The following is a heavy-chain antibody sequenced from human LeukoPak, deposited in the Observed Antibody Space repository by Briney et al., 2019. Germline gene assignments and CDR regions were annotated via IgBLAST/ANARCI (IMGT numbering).Heavy chain of an antibody. Sequence: GRSLRLSCAASGFTFSSYGMHWVRQAPGKGLEWVAAIWFDGSKQCYADSVKGRFTVSRDDSKNTLWLQMSSLRADDSAVYYCARDPQSSMDVWGQGTTVTVSS. CDR2: IWFDGSKQ. J-gene: IGHJ6*02. V-gene: IGHV3-33*08. CDR1: GFTFSSYG. CDR3: ARDPQSSMDV.